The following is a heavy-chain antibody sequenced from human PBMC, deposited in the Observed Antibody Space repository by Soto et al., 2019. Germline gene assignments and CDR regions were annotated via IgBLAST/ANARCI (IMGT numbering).Heavy chain of an antibody. V-gene: IGHV1-69*01. CDR3: ARPRTVATTKGYDY. CDR1: GGTFSNYP. CDR2: IIPIFGTI. Sequence: QVQLVQSGAEVKKPGSSVKVSCEASGGTFSNYPFTWVRQAPGQGLEWMGGIIPIFGTITYAQKFRGRVTISADESTSVVYMEMSDLTSEDTAVYYCARPRTVATTKGYDYWGQGTLVTVSS. J-gene: IGHJ4*02. D-gene: IGHD1-1*01.